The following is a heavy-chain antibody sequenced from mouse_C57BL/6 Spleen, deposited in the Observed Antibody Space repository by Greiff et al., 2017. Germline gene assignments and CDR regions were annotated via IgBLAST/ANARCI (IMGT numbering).Heavy chain of an antibody. CDR1: GYAFSSSW. D-gene: IGHD2-3*01. J-gene: IGHJ2*01. V-gene: IGHV1-80*01. Sequence: VQLQQSGAELVKPGASVKISCKASGYAFSSSWMNWVKQRPGKGLEWIGQIYPGDGDTNYNGKFKGKATLTADKSSSTAYMQLSSLTSEDSAVYFCARDGFNYFDYWGQGTTLTVSS. CDR2: IYPGDGDT. CDR3: ARDGFNYFDY.